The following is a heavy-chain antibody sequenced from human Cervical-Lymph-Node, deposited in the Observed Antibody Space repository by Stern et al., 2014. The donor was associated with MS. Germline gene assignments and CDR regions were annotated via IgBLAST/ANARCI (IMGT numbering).Heavy chain of an antibody. CDR3: ARGSTYYDFCTTSYGHFEF. V-gene: IGHV1-69*01. D-gene: IGHD3-3*01. CDR2: IIPLFDTA. Sequence: DQLVESGAEVKRPGSSVKVSCKTSGGSFSNYAFNWVRQAPGQGLEWMGGIIPLFDTADYAQNFQGRITITADDSTNTAYMDLSNLKSEDTAVYYCARGSTYYDFCTTSYGHFEFWGQGTLVTVSS. CDR1: GGSFSNYA. J-gene: IGHJ4*02.